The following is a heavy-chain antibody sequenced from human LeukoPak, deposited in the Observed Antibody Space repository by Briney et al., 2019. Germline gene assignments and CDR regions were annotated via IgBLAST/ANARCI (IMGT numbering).Heavy chain of an antibody. CDR1: GFTFSSYE. CDR3: AREERGLRYFDCLSPTPISYYYYYMDV. J-gene: IGHJ6*03. V-gene: IGHV3-48*03. Sequence: GGSLRLSCAASGFTFSSYEMNWVRQAPGKGLEWVSYISSSGSTIYYADTVKGRFTISRDNAKNSLYLQMNSLRAEDTAVYYCAREERGLRYFDCLSPTPISYYYYYMDVWGKGTTVTISS. CDR2: ISSSGSTI. D-gene: IGHD3-9*01.